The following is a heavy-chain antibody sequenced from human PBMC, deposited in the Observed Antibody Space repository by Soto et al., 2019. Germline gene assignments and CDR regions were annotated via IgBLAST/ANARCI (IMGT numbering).Heavy chain of an antibody. CDR1: GGSISSYY. CDR2: IYHSGST. Sequence: SETLSLTCSVSGGSISSYYWSWIRQPPGKGLEWIGEIYHSGSTNYNPSLKSRVTILVDTSKNQFSLKLSSVTAADTAVYYCARVWGGAFDIWGQGTMVTVSS. V-gene: IGHV4-59*01. D-gene: IGHD3-10*01. CDR3: ARVWGGAFDI. J-gene: IGHJ3*02.